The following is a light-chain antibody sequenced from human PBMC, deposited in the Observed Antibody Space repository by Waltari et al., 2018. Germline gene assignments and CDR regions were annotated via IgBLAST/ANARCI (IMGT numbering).Light chain of an antibody. CDR1: SSDIGPYDY. Sequence: QSALTQPASVSGSPGQSLTISCTGTSSDIGPYDYVAWYQHTPGKAPKLIIYDVSGRPSGISVRFSGSKSGNTASLTISGLQADDEAFYYCSSYETSNIVVFGGGTKLTVL. CDR3: SSYETSNIVV. J-gene: IGLJ2*01. V-gene: IGLV2-14*03. CDR2: DVS.